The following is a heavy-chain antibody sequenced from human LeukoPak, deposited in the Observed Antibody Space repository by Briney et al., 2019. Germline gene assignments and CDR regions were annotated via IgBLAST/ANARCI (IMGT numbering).Heavy chain of an antibody. V-gene: IGHV6-1*01. CDR2: GYYRSRWYD. CDR1: GDSVSSNGAA. Sequence: SQTPSLTCAISGDSVSSNGAAWIWIRQSPSRGLEWLGRGYYRSRWYDDYADSVKSRITIIPDTSKNQFSLQLNSVTPEDTAVYYCARDLRIVAAGNYYFDSWGQGTLVTVSS. D-gene: IGHD6-13*01. CDR3: ARDLRIVAAGNYYFDS. J-gene: IGHJ4*02.